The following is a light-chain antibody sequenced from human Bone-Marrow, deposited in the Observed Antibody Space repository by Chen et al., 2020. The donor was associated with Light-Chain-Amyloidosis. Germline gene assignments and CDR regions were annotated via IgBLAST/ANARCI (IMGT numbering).Light chain of an antibody. CDR2: AVS. V-gene: IGKV3-11*01. CDR3: QQRSNWPPSIT. Sequence: EIVLTQSPATLSLSPGERATLSCRASQSVGTDLAWYQQKPGQAPRLLIYAVSDRATGIPARFRGSGSGTDFTLTISSLEPADFAVYYCQQRSNWPPSITVGQGTRLDIK. J-gene: IGKJ5*01. CDR1: QSVGTD.